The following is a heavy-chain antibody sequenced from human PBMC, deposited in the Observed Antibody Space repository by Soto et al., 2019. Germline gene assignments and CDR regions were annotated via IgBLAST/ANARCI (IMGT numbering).Heavy chain of an antibody. V-gene: IGHV3-30-3*01. D-gene: IGHD3-22*01. CDR3: AGLVNDGIVVVKDYYGMDV. CDR2: ISYDGSYK. Sequence: GGSLRLSCAASGFTFSSYAMHWVRQAPGKGLEWVAVISYDGSYKYYADSVKGRFTISRDNSKNTLYLQMNSLRAEDTAVYYCAGLVNDGIVVVKDYYGMDVWGQGTTVTVSS. CDR1: GFTFSSYA. J-gene: IGHJ6*02.